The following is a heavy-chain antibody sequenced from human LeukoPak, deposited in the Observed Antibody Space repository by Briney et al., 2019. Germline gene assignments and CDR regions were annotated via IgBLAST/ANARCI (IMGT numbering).Heavy chain of an antibody. CDR2: IIPILGIA. CDR3: ARGQRYNWNDGDWFDP. J-gene: IGHJ5*02. Sequence: ASVKVSCKASGGTFSSYAISWVRQAPGQGLEWMGRIIPILGIANYAQKFQGRVTITADKSTSTAYMELSSLRSEDTAVYYCARGQRYNWNDGDWFDPWGQGTLVTVSS. V-gene: IGHV1-69*04. CDR1: GGTFSSYA. D-gene: IGHD1-1*01.